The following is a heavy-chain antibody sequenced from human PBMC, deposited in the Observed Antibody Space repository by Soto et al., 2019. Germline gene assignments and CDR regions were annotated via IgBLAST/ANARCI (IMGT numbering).Heavy chain of an antibody. CDR3: ARDRGGDSDAFDI. J-gene: IGHJ3*02. D-gene: IGHD3-10*01. Sequence: QVQLVESGGGVVQPGRSLRLSCAASGFSFSDYGMHWVRQAPGKGLEWVALIYYDGSNEHYADSVQGRFTISRDNSKNTLYLQMNSLRAEDTAVYYCARDRGGDSDAFDIWGQGTVVAVSS. CDR2: IYYDGSNE. V-gene: IGHV3-33*08. CDR1: GFSFSDYG.